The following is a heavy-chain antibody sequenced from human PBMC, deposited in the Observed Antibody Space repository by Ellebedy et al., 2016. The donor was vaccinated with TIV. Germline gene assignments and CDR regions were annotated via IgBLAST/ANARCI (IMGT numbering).Heavy chain of an antibody. CDR2: ISGSGGST. V-gene: IGHV3-23*01. CDR3: ARVGDYDYIWGSYRSLYYFDY. D-gene: IGHD3-16*02. CDR1: GFTFSSYW. J-gene: IGHJ4*02. Sequence: GGSLRLXXAASGFTFSSYWMSWVRQAPGKGLEWVSAISGSGGSTYYADSVKGRFTISRDNSKNTLYLQMNSLRAEDTAVYYCARVGDYDYIWGSYRSLYYFDYWGQGTLVTVSS.